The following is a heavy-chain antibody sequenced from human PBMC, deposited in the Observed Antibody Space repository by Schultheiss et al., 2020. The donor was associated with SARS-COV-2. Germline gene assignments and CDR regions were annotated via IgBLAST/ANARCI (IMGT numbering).Heavy chain of an antibody. D-gene: IGHD4-17*01. V-gene: IGHV4-31*03. J-gene: IGHJ4*02. CDR2: TYYSGDT. Sequence: SETLSLTCTVSGGSISSGGYYWSWIRQHPGKGLEWIGYTYYSGDTHYNPSLKSRATISVDTAKNQFSLKLSSVTAADTAVYYCARDDYGDYLFDYWGQGTLVTVSS. CDR3: ARDDYGDYLFDY. CDR1: GGSISSGGYY.